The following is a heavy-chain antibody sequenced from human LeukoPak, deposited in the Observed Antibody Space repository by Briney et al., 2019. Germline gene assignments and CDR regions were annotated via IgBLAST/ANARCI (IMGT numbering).Heavy chain of an antibody. CDR2: IYYSGST. D-gene: IGHD1-26*01. CDR1: GGSISSYY. J-gene: IGHJ4*02. Sequence: PSETLSLTCTVSGGSISSYYWSWIRQPPGKGLEWIGYIYYSGSTNYNPSLKSRVTISVDTSKNQFSLKLSSVTAADTAVYYCARDSASGSYYKGGFDYWGQGTLVTVSS. CDR3: ARDSASGSYYKGGFDY. V-gene: IGHV4-59*01.